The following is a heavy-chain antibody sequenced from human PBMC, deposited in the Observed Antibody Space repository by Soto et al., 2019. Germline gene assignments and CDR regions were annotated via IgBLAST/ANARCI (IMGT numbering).Heavy chain of an antibody. D-gene: IGHD6-6*01. CDR1: GGSIRPYY. CDR3: ARGPPVTGSSPLDS. Sequence: QVQLQESGPGLVKPSETLSLTCTVFGGSIRPYYWSWIRQPPGKELEWIGYIYYTGSTNYSPSLKSRVPMSLDTSKNLSATSLPAVTAAATAVYSWARGPPVTGSSPLDSWGQGSLVAVSS. V-gene: IGHV4-59*12. CDR2: IYYTGST. J-gene: IGHJ4*02.